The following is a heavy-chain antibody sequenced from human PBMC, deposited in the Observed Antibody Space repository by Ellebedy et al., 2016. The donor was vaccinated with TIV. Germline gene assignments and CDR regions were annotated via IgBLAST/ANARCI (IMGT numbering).Heavy chain of an antibody. D-gene: IGHD3-22*01. J-gene: IGHJ6*02. Sequence: MPSETLSLTCTVSGGSISSHYWSWIRQTPGKGLEWIGYIYYSGTTNYNPSLKSRVSMSVDTSKIRFSLNLSSVTAADTVVYYCARCSYDSSGFFSYYGMDVWGQGTTVTVSS. V-gene: IGHV4-59*08. CDR3: ARCSYDSSGFFSYYGMDV. CDR2: IYYSGTT. CDR1: GGSISSHY.